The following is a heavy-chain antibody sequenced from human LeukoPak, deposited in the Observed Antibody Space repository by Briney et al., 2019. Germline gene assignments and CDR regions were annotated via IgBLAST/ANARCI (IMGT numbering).Heavy chain of an antibody. CDR1: GYTFTGYY. CDR3: ARLDYGVPFDY. D-gene: IGHD4-17*01. CDR2: VSPDSGAT. J-gene: IGHJ4*02. V-gene: IGHV1-2*02. Sequence: GASVKVSCKASGYTFTGYYMHWVRQAPGQGLEWMGWVSPDSGATNYAQNFQGRVTMTRDTSISTAYMELSRLRSDDTAVYYCARLDYGVPFDYWGQGTLVTVSS.